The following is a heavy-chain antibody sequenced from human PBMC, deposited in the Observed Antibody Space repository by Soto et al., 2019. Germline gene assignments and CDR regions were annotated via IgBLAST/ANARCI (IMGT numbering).Heavy chain of an antibody. Sequence: ASVKVSCKASGYTFTSYAMHWVRQAPGQRLEWMGWINAGNGNTKYSQKFQGRVTITRDTSASTAYMELSSLRSEDTAVYYCARATAQYGSSGWYFDYWGQGTLVTVSS. J-gene: IGHJ4*02. D-gene: IGHD6-19*01. CDR1: GYTFTSYA. CDR2: INAGNGNT. CDR3: ARATAQYGSSGWYFDY. V-gene: IGHV1-3*01.